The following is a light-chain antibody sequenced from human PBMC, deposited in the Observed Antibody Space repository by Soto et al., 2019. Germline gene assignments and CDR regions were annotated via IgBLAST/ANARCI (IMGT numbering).Light chain of an antibody. CDR1: QGISSY. CDR3: DLT. J-gene: IGKJ3*01. V-gene: IGKV1-27*01. Sequence: XQLTQSPSSLSASVGDRVTITCRVGQGISSYLNWYRQKPGKVPKLLIYSASNLQSGVPSRFSGSGSGTDFTLTISSLQPEDVATYYADLTFGPGTKVDIK. CDR2: SAS.